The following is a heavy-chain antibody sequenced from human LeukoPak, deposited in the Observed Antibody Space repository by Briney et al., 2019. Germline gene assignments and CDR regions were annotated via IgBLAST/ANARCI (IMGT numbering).Heavy chain of an antibody. V-gene: IGHV3-30*04. CDR3: AKQLPYGSGSRGPDY. J-gene: IGHJ4*02. D-gene: IGHD3-10*01. Sequence: PGGSLRLSCAASGFTFSSYAMHWVRQAPGKGLEWVAVISYDGSNKYYADSVKGRFTISRDNSKNTLYLQMNSLRAEDTAVYYCAKQLPYGSGSRGPDYWGQGTLVTVSS. CDR2: ISYDGSNK. CDR1: GFTFSSYA.